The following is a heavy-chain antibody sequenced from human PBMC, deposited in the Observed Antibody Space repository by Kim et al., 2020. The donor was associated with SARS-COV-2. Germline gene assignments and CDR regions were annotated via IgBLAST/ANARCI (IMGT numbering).Heavy chain of an antibody. D-gene: IGHD3-9*01. J-gene: IGHJ6*02. V-gene: IGHV3-23*01. CDR3: AKAPVYFSGMDV. Sequence: HAHPVNGRFTNSRDNSKNTLYRQMNSLRAEDTAVYYCAKAPVYFSGMDVWGQGTTVTVSS.